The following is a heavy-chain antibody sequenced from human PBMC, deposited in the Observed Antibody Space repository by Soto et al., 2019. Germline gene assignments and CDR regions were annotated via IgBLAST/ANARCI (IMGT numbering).Heavy chain of an antibody. CDR3: ARIPENYYYYGMDV. D-gene: IGHD2-2*01. J-gene: IGHJ6*02. Sequence: ASVKVSCKASGYTFTSYGISWVRQAPGQGLEWMGWISAYNGNTNYAQKLQGRVTMTTDTSTSTAYMELRSLRSDDTAVYYCARIPENYYYYGMDVWGQGTTVTVSS. CDR1: GYTFTSYG. CDR2: ISAYNGNT. V-gene: IGHV1-18*01.